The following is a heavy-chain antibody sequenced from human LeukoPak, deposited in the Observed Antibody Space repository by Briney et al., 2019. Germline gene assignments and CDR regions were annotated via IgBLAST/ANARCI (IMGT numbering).Heavy chain of an antibody. D-gene: IGHD6-13*01. Sequence: GGSLRLSCAASGFTFSSYSMNWVRQAPGKGLEWVSSISSSSSYIYYADSVKGRFTISRDNAKNSLYLQMNSLRAEDTAVYYCARTPGYSSSWYPYYFDYWGQGTLVTVSS. J-gene: IGHJ4*02. CDR3: ARTPGYSSSWYPYYFDY. CDR1: GFTFSSYS. CDR2: ISSSSSYI. V-gene: IGHV3-21*01.